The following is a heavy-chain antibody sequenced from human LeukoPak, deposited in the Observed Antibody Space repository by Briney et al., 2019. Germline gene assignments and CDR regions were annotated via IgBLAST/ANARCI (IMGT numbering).Heavy chain of an antibody. CDR1: GGSISSYY. Sequence: SETLPLTCAVSGGSISSYYWTWIRQPPGKGLEWVGYIQNSAIYRAKIKSSPSLQSRVSLSIDTSKNQVSLTVNSVTAADTAVYYCARLSSTLYYSMDVWGPGTAVTVSS. D-gene: IGHD6-6*01. CDR3: ARLSSTLYYSMDV. V-gene: IGHV4-59*08. CDR2: IQNSAIYRAKI. J-gene: IGHJ6*02.